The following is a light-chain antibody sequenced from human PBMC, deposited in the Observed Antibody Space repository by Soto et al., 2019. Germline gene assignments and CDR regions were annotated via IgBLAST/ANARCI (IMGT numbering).Light chain of an antibody. CDR2: GNN. CDR3: QSYDGSLSGSV. J-gene: IGLJ1*01. CDR1: SSNIGAGYD. Sequence: QSVLKQPPSVSGAPGQRVTISCTGSSSNIGAGYDVHWYQQFPGTAPKLLIYGNNNRPSGVPDRFSGSKSGTSASLAITGLQSEDEADFYCQSYDGSLSGSVFGTGTKVTVL. V-gene: IGLV1-40*01.